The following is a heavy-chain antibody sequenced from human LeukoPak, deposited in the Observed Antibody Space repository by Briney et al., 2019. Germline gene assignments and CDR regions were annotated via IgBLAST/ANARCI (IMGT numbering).Heavy chain of an antibody. Sequence: ASVKVSCKASGYTFTSYGISWVRQAPGQGLEWMGWISAYNGNTNYAQKLQGRVTMTTDTSTSTAYMELRSLRSDDTAVYYCARDAYLYCSSTSCYYNHWGQGTLVTVSS. J-gene: IGHJ5*02. D-gene: IGHD2-2*01. CDR2: ISAYNGNT. V-gene: IGHV1-18*01. CDR1: GYTFTSYG. CDR3: ARDAYLYCSSTSCYYNH.